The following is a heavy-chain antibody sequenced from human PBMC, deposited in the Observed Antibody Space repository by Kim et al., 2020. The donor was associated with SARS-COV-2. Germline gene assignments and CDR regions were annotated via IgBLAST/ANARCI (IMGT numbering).Heavy chain of an antibody. V-gene: IGHV4-34*01. CDR1: GGSFSGYY. CDR3: ARLGRYGSGSYVLYYYYGMDV. D-gene: IGHD3-10*01. Sequence: SETLSLTCAVYGGSFSGYYWSWIRQPPGKGLEWIGEINHSGSTNYNPSLKSRVTISVDTSKNQFSLKLSSVTAADTAVYYCARLGRYGSGSYVLYYYYGMDVWGQGTTVTVS. J-gene: IGHJ6*02. CDR2: INHSGST.